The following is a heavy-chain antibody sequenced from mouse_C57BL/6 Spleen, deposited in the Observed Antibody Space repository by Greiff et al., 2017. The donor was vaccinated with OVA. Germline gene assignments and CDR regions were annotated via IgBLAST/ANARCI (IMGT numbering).Heavy chain of an antibody. CDR3: TRDSSPGFAY. CDR2: ISSGGDYI. J-gene: IGHJ3*01. V-gene: IGHV5-9-1*02. Sequence: EVHLVESGEGLVKPGGSLKLSCAASGFTFSSYAMSWVRQTPEKRLEWVAYISSGGDYIYYADTVKGRFTISRDNARNTLYLQMSSLKSEDTAMYYCTRDSSPGFAYWGQGTLVTVSA. CDR1: GFTFSSYA. D-gene: IGHD3-2*01.